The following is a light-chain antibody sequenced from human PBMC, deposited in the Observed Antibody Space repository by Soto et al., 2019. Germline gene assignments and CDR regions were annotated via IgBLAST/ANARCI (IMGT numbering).Light chain of an antibody. CDR3: QQRNVWPPVT. CDR1: PSVTNF. CDR2: GAF. Sequence: EIVLTQSPATLSLSPLEIAILSFTASPSVTNFLAWYQQKPGQAPRLLIYGAFNRATGIPARFSGSGSGTDFTLTISSLAPEDSAVYYCQQRNVWPPVTFGQATRLEI. V-gene: IGKV3-11*01. J-gene: IGKJ5*01.